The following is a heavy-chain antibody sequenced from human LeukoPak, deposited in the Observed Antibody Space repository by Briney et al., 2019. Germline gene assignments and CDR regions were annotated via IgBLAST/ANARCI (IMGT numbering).Heavy chain of an antibody. V-gene: IGHV5-51*01. CDR2: IYPGDSYT. CDR1: GYRFTSYW. J-gene: IGHJ5*02. Sequence: GGSLEISFQGSGYRFTSYWIGWVRPMPGKGLEWMGIIYPGDSYTTYSPSFQPPLTISADTSISTPYLQWSSLKASDTAMYYCARRTGASYSSSSNWFDPWGQGTLVTVSS. D-gene: IGHD6-13*01. CDR3: ARRTGASYSSSSNWFDP.